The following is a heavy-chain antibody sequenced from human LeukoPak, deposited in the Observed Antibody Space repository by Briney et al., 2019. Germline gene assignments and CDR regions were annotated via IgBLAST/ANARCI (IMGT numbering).Heavy chain of an antibody. D-gene: IGHD2-2*01. CDR3: SRDQEAEAVVVPAARGGFDP. CDR2: INPNSGGT. V-gene: IGHV1-2*02. Sequence: ASVKVSCKASGYTFTGYYMHWVRQAPGQGLEWMGWINPNSGGTNSAQKFQGRVTMTSDTSISTAYMELSKLRSYDTGVDYCSRDQEAEAVVVPAARGGFDPWGQGTLVTVSS. J-gene: IGHJ5*02. CDR1: GYTFTGYY.